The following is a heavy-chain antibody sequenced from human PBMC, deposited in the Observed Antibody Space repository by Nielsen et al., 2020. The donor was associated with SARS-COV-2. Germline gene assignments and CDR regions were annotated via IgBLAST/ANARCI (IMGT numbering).Heavy chain of an antibody. Sequence: GGSLRLSCAVSGVPFSSFGMHWVRQAPGKGLEWVALISYDGDNKYYAESVKGRFTISRDNAKNSLYLQMSSLRAEDTAVYYCVRFLEWSPDAFDIWGQGTMVTVSS. CDR2: ISYDGDNK. CDR3: VRFLEWSPDAFDI. V-gene: IGHV3-30*03. CDR1: GVPFSSFG. D-gene: IGHD3-3*01. J-gene: IGHJ3*02.